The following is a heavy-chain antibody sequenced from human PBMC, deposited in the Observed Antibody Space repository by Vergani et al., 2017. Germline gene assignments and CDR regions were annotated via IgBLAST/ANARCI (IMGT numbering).Heavy chain of an antibody. CDR2: ISAYNGNT. D-gene: IGHD3-10*01. J-gene: IGHJ6*02. Sequence: QVQLVQSGAEVKKPGASVKVSCKASGYTFTSYGISWVRQAPGQGLAWMGWISAYNGNTNYAQKLQGRVTMTTDTSTSTAYMELRSLRSDDTAVYYCARARIGETIPGAYYYGMDVWGQGTTVTVSS. CDR3: ARARIGETIPGAYYYGMDV. CDR1: GYTFTSYG. V-gene: IGHV1-18*01.